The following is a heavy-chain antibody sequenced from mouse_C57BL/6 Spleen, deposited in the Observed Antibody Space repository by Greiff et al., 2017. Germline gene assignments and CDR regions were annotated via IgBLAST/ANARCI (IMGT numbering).Heavy chain of an antibody. J-gene: IGHJ2*01. CDR3: ARKTTVVALDC. CDR2: IDPSDSYT. V-gene: IGHV1-69*01. Sequence: VQLQQPGAELVMPGASVKLSCKASGYTFTSYWMHWVKQRPGHGLEWIGEIDPSDSYTNYNQKFKGKSTLTADKSSSTAYMQLSSLTSEDSAVYYCARKTTVVALDCWGQGTTLTVSS. D-gene: IGHD1-1*01. CDR1: GYTFTSYW.